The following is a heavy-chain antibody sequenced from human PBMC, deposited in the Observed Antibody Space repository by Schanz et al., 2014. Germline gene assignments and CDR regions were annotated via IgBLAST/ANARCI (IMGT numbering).Heavy chain of an antibody. CDR2: MYYSGST. D-gene: IGHD3-9*01. CDR1: GGSMSSSSYY. Sequence: QLQLQESGPGLVKPSETLSLTCTVSGGSMSSSSYYWGWIRQPPGKGLEWIGSMYYSGSTDYNPSLKSRVTMSVDTSKNQFSLKLSSVTAADTAVYYCARARFTGYYMDVWGQGTAVTVSS. J-gene: IGHJ6*02. V-gene: IGHV4-39*07. CDR3: ARARFTGYYMDV.